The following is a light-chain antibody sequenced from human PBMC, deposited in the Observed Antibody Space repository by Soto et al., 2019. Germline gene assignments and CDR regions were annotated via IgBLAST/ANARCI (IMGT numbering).Light chain of an antibody. V-gene: IGLV2-14*01. J-gene: IGLJ1*01. CDR1: SSEVGGYNY. CDR3: SSYTSSSTLFYV. Sequence: QSVLSQPASVSGSRGESNTISCTGTSSEVGGYNYVSWYQQNPGNAPKLMIYDVSNRPSGVSNRFSGSKSGNTASLTISVLQAEDEADYYRSSYTSSSTLFYVFGTGSKVTVL. CDR2: DVS.